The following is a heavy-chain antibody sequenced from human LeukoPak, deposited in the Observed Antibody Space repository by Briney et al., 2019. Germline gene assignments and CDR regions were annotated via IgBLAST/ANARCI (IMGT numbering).Heavy chain of an antibody. J-gene: IGHJ4*02. Sequence: PGRSLRLSCAASGFTFDDYAMHWVRQAPGKGLEWVSGISWNSGSIGYADSVKGRFTISRDNAKNSLYLQMNSLRAEDTALYYCAKDTYGSGSYSDYWGQGTLVTVSS. CDR2: ISWNSGSI. CDR1: GFTFDDYA. D-gene: IGHD3-10*01. V-gene: IGHV3-9*01. CDR3: AKDTYGSGSYSDY.